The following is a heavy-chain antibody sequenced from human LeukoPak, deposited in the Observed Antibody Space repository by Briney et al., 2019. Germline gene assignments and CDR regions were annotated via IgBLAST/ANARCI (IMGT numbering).Heavy chain of an antibody. CDR2: IYYSGST. D-gene: IGHD5-24*01. CDR3: ARGVGSAKDGYNSFYYYYYGMDV. CDR1: GGSISSYY. J-gene: IGHJ6*02. Sequence: SETLSLTCTVSGGSISSYYWSWIRQPAGKGLEWIGYIYYSGSTNYNPSLKSRVTISVDTSKNQFSLKLSSVTAADTAVYYCARGVGSAKDGYNSFYYYYYGMDVWGQGTTVTVSS. V-gene: IGHV4-59*01.